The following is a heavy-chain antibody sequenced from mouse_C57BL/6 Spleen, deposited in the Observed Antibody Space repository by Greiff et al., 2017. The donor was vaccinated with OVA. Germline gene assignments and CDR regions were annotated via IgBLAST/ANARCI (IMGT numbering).Heavy chain of an antibody. D-gene: IGHD3-1*01. CDR3: ARLGLVRDYYCY. Sequence: EVKLVESGGGLVKPGGSLKLSCAASGFTFSDYGMHWVRQAPEKGLEWVAYISSGSSTIYYADTVKGRFTISRDNAKNTLFLQMTSLRSEDTAMYYCARLGLVRDYYCYWGPGATLTVSS. CDR1: GFTFSDYG. V-gene: IGHV5-17*01. J-gene: IGHJ2*01. CDR2: ISSGSSTI.